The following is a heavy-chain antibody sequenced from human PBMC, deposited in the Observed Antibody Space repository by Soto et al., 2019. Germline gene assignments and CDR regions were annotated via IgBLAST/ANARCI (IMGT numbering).Heavy chain of an antibody. CDR2: IYPGDSDT. CDR3: ARHTVNNYYWEGMDV. J-gene: IGHJ6*02. V-gene: IGHV5-51*01. Sequence: GESLKISCKGSGYSFTSYWIGWVRQMPGKGLEWMGIIYPGDSDTRYSPSFQGQVTISADKSISTAYLQWSSLKASDTAMYYCARHTVNNYYWEGMDVWGQGTTVTVSS. D-gene: IGHD3-22*01. CDR1: GYSFTSYW.